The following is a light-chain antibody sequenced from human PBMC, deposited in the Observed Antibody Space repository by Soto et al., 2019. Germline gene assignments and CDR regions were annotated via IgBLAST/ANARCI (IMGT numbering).Light chain of an antibody. CDR1: QSVSSN. Sequence: EIVMTQSPATLSVSPGERATLSCRASQSVSSNLAWYQQKPGQAPRLLIYGASNRATGIPARFSGSRSGTEFTLTISSLQSEDFAVYYCQQYNNWPRTFGQGTKVEIK. J-gene: IGKJ1*01. V-gene: IGKV3-15*01. CDR2: GAS. CDR3: QQYNNWPRT.